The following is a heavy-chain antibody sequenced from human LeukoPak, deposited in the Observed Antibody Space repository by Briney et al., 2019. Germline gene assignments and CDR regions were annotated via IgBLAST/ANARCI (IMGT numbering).Heavy chain of an antibody. CDR2: IYYSGST. CDR1: GGSISSYY. CDR3: ARDRHYYDSSGYYFDY. D-gene: IGHD3-22*01. Sequence: KPSETLSLTCTVSGGSISSYYWSWIRQPPGKGLEWIGYIYYSGSTNYNPSLKSRVTISVDTSKNQFSLKLSSVTAADTAVYYCARDRHYYDSSGYYFDYWGQGTLVTVSS. V-gene: IGHV4-59*01. J-gene: IGHJ4*02.